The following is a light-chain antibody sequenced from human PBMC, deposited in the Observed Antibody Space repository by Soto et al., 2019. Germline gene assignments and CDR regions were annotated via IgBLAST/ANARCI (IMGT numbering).Light chain of an antibody. CDR1: SSNIGAGYD. CDR3: QSYDSSLGGFV. V-gene: IGLV1-40*01. CDR2: NNG. J-gene: IGLJ1*01. Sequence: QPVLTQPPSVSGAPGQRVTISCTGGSSNIGAGYDVHWYQQLPGTAPRLLIYNNGNRPAGVPDRFSGPKSGTSASLAITGLQTEDEADYYCQSYDSSLGGFVFGSGTKLTVL.